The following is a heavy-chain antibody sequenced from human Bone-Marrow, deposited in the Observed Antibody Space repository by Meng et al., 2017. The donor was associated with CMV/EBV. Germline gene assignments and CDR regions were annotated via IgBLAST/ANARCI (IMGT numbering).Heavy chain of an antibody. CDR3: ARDVQLEPGWFDP. CDR2: IYYSGST. Sequence: SETLSLTCTVSGGSVSSGSYYWSWIRQPPGKGLEWIGYIYYSGSTNYNPSRKSRVTIAVDTSKNQFSLKLSSVTAADTAVYYCARDVQLEPGWFDPWGQGTLVTVSS. CDR1: GGSVSSGSYY. V-gene: IGHV4-61*01. D-gene: IGHD1-1*01. J-gene: IGHJ5*02.